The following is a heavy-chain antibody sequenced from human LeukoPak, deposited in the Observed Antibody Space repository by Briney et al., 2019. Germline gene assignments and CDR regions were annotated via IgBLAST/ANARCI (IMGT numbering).Heavy chain of an antibody. CDR2: IKTKIDGGTT. CDR1: GSTFSNAW. V-gene: IGHV3-15*01. D-gene: IGHD6-19*01. Sequence: GGSLRLSCGASGSTFSNAWMSWVRQAPGKGLGRGGRIKTKIDGGTTDYAAPVKGRFTISRDDSKNTLYLQMNSLKTEDTAVYYCTTQPWQVDYWGQGTLVTVSS. CDR3: TTQPWQVDY. J-gene: IGHJ4*02.